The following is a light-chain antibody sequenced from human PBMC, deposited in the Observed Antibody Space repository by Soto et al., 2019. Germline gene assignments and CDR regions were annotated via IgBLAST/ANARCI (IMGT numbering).Light chain of an antibody. CDR2: EVS. V-gene: IGLV2-14*01. J-gene: IGLJ3*02. CDR1: SSDVGGFNY. Sequence: QSALTQPASVSGSPGQSITISCTGTSSDVGGFNYVSWFQQHPGKAPKLIIYEVSNRPSGISDRFSGSKSGNTASLTISGLQAEDEAVYYCASYGITSDIEVLFGGGTKLTVL. CDR3: ASYGITSDIEVL.